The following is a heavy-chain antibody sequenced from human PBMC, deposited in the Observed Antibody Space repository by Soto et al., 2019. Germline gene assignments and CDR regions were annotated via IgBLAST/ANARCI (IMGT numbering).Heavy chain of an antibody. CDR3: ARDTCSGGSCYNDY. V-gene: IGHV4-59*01. Sequence: SETLSLTCTVSGGSISSYYWSWIRQPPGKGLEWIGYIYYSGSTNYNPSLKSRVTISVDTSKNQFSLKLSSVTAADTAVYYCARDTCSGGSCYNDYWGQGTLVTVSS. J-gene: IGHJ4*02. CDR2: IYYSGST. D-gene: IGHD2-15*01. CDR1: GGSISSYY.